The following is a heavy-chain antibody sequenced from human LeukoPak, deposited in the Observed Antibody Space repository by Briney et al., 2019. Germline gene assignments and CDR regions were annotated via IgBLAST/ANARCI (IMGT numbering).Heavy chain of an antibody. J-gene: IGHJ6*03. CDR3: ARAWSRRNPSGRQAYYYYYLDD. Sequence: SESLSLTCNVSGCSISGTSFFWGWIRPPPGKGLEWFGSIYYIGAIPSLKNRVTISVDTSRNQFSLSVTSVTAADTAIYFCARAWSRRNPSGRQAYYYYYLDDWGKGTSVTVSS. CDR1: GCSISGTSFF. CDR2: IYYIG. V-gene: IGHV4-39*07. D-gene: IGHD3-10*01.